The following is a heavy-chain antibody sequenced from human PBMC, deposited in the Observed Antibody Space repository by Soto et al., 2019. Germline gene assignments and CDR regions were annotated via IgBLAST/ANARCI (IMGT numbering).Heavy chain of an antibody. CDR1: GYTFTSYD. CDR3: ALRSGGSFKYYFDY. D-gene: IGHD2-15*01. V-gene: IGHV1-8*01. CDR2: MNPNSGNT. J-gene: IGHJ4*02. Sequence: ASVKVSCKASGYTFTSYDINWVRQATGQGLEWMGWMNPNSGNTGYAQKFQGRVTMTRNTSISTAYMELSSLRSEDTAVYYCALRSGGSFKYYFDYWGQGTLVTVSS.